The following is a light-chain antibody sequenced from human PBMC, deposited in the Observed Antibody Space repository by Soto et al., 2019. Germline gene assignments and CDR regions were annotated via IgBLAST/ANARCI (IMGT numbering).Light chain of an antibody. J-gene: IGKJ1*01. CDR1: QSISRTY. CDR2: GAS. Sequence: ENVLTQSPGTLSLSPGERATLSCRASQSISRTYLAWYQQKPGQAPRLLIYGASSRATGIPDRFSGSGSGTDFTLTISRLEPEDFAVYYCQQYGSSAWTFGQGTKVDIK. CDR3: QQYGSSAWT. V-gene: IGKV3-20*01.